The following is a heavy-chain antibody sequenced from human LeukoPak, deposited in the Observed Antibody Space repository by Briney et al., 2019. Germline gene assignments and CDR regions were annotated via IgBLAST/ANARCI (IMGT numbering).Heavy chain of an antibody. CDR1: GGSFSGYY. CDR2: INHSGST. D-gene: IGHD3-10*01. J-gene: IGHJ4*02. V-gene: IGHV4-34*01. CDR3: VVSSPMVRGATDY. Sequence: PSETLSLTCAVYGGSFSGYYWSWIRQPPGKGLEWIGEINHSGSTNYNPSLKSRVTMSVDTSKNQFSLKLSSVTAADTAVYYCVVSSPMVRGATDYWGQGTLVTVSS.